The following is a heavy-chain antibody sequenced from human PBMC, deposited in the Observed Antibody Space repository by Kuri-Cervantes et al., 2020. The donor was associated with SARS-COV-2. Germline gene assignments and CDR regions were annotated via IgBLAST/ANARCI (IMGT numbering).Heavy chain of an antibody. CDR2: IYSGGST. CDR1: GFTFSSYA. J-gene: IGHJ4*02. Sequence: GESLKISCAASGFTFSSYAMTWVRQGPGKGLEWVSVIYSGGSTYYADSVKGRFTISRDNSKNTLYLQMNSLRAEDTAVYYCARKVSSWYDYWGQGTLVTVSS. D-gene: IGHD6-13*01. CDR3: ARKVSSWYDY. V-gene: IGHV3-66*01.